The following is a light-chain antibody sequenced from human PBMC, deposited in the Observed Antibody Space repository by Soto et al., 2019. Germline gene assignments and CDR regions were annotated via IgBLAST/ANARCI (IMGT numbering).Light chain of an antibody. Sequence: IQMTQSPSTLSASVGGRVTITCRASQSISNWLAWYQQKPGKAPKLLMYDASYLRSGVPSRFIGSVSGTEFTLTISSLQPDDFATFYCQQYNSYPWTFGQGTKVDIK. J-gene: IGKJ1*01. CDR3: QQYNSYPWT. V-gene: IGKV1-5*01. CDR1: QSISNW. CDR2: DAS.